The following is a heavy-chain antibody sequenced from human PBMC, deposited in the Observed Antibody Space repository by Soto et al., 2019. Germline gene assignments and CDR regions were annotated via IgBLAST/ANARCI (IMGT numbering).Heavy chain of an antibody. CDR1: GDTFKNCV. CDR3: AAEPGFVKLSVV. Sequence: QVQVVQSGVEVRRPGSSVKVSCKASGDTFKNCVISWVRQAPGQGLEWMGGIIPLFGTTDFAQRFQGRLTIMTDESTTTAYMELSRLISEDTATYYCAAEPGFVKLSVVWGQGTTLIVPS. V-gene: IGHV1-69*01. J-gene: IGHJ6*02. CDR2: IIPLFGTT. D-gene: IGHD1-1*01.